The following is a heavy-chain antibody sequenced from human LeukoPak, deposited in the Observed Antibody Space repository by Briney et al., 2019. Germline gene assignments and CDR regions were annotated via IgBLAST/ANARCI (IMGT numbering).Heavy chain of an antibody. V-gene: IGHV4-39*07. Sequence: SETLSLTCTVSGGSISSSSYYWGWIRQPPGKGLEWIGSIYYSGSTYYNPSLKSRVTISVDTSKNQFSLKLSSVTAADTAVYYCARYTQALITMIVVGFDYWGQGTLVTVSS. CDR3: ARYTQALITMIVVGFDY. CDR1: GGSISSSSYY. CDR2: IYYSGST. J-gene: IGHJ4*02. D-gene: IGHD3-22*01.